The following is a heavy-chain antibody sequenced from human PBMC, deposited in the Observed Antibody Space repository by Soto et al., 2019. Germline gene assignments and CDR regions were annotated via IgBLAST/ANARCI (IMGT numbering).Heavy chain of an antibody. J-gene: IGHJ6*02. CDR3: ARVGKCSGSYHECYYYGMDV. V-gene: IGHV1-2*04. Sequence: ASVKVSCKASGYTFTGYYMHWVRQAPGQGLEWMGWINPNSGGTNYAQKFQGWVTMTRDTSISTAYMELSRLRSDDTAVYYCARVGKCSGSYHECYYYGMDVWGQGTTVTVSS. CDR1: GYTFTGYY. CDR2: INPNSGGT. D-gene: IGHD1-26*01.